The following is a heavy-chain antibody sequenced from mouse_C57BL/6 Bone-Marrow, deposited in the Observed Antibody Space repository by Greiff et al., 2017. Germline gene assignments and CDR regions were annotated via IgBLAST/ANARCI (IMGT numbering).Heavy chain of an antibody. D-gene: IGHD2-5*01. CDR1: GYTFTSYG. V-gene: IGHV1-81*01. Sequence: QVQLQQSGAELARPGASVKLSCKASGYTFTSYGISWVKQRTGQGLEWIGEIYPRSGNTYYNEKFKGKATLTADKSSSTAYMELRSLISEDSAVYFCSRGYYSNYDGYFDVWGTGTTVTVSS. CDR2: IYPRSGNT. J-gene: IGHJ1*03. CDR3: SRGYYSNYDGYFDV.